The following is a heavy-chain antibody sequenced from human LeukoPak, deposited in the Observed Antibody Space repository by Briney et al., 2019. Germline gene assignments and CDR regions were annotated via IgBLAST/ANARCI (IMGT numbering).Heavy chain of an antibody. J-gene: IGHJ6*03. Sequence: PGGSLRLSCAASGFTFSSYSMNWVRQAPGKGLEWVSYISSSSSTIYYADSVKGRFTISRDNAKNSLYLQMNSLRAEDTAVYYCARIPYSYGYYYYYYMDVWGKGTTVTVSS. CDR3: ARIPYSYGYYYYYYMDV. CDR1: GFTFSSYS. V-gene: IGHV3-48*01. D-gene: IGHD5-18*01. CDR2: ISSSSSTI.